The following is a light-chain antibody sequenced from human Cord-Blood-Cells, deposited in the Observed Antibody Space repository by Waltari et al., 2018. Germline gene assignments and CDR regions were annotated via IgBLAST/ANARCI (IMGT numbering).Light chain of an antibody. J-gene: IGKJ1*01. CDR2: DAS. CDR3: QQRSNWPT. CDR1: QSVSSY. Sequence: EIVFTQSPATLSLSRGERATLSCRPSQSVSSYLAWYQQKPGQAPRLLIYDASNRATGIPARFSGSGSGTDFTLTISSLEPEDFAVYYCQQRSNWPTFGQGTKVEIK. V-gene: IGKV3-11*01.